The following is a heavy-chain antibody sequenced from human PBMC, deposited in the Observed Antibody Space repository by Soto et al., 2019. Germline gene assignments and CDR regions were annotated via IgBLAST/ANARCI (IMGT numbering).Heavy chain of an antibody. J-gene: IGHJ6*02. V-gene: IGHV3-48*02. Sequence: GGSLRLSCAASGFTFSRYRINWVRQAPGEGLEWVSYISSSSSTIYYADSVKGRFTISRDNAKNSLYLQMNSLRDEDTAVYYCARDGGSSARDYYYGMDVWGQGTTVTVSS. CDR2: ISSSSSTI. CDR3: ARDGGSSARDYYYGMDV. D-gene: IGHD6-6*01. CDR1: GFTFSRYR.